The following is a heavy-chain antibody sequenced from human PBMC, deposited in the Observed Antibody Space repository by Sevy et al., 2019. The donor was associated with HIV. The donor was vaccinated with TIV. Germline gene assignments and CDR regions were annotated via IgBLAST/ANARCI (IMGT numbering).Heavy chain of an antibody. J-gene: IGHJ6*02. D-gene: IGHD4-17*01. CDR3: ARERANDYGDYGAYYYGMDV. CDR1: GGSISSYY. Sequence: SETLSLTCTVSGGSISSYYWSWIRQPPGKGLEWIGYIYYSGSTNYNPSLKSRVTISVDTSKNQFSLKLSSVTAADTAVYYCARERANDYGDYGAYYYGMDVWGQGTTVTVSS. V-gene: IGHV4-59*13. CDR2: IYYSGST.